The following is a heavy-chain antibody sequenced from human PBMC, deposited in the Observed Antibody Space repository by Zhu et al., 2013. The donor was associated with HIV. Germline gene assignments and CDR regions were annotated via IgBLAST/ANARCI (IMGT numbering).Heavy chain of an antibody. Sequence: QVQLVQSGAEVKKPGSSVKVSCKASGGTFSSYAISWVRQAPGQGLEWMGGIIPIFGTANYAQKFQGRVTITADESTSTAYMELSSLRSEDTAVYYCARDTVDGDYRDNVEYNWFDPWGQGTLVTVSS. J-gene: IGHJ5*02. D-gene: IGHD4-17*01. V-gene: IGHV1-69*01. CDR3: ARDTVDGDYRDNVEYNWFDP. CDR1: GGTFSSYA. CDR2: IIPIFGTA.